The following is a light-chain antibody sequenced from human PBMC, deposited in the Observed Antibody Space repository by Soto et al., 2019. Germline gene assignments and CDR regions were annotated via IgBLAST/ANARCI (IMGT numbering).Light chain of an antibody. CDR2: KAS. CDR3: QQYDSYSLWT. J-gene: IGKJ1*01. CDR1: QSISNS. Sequence: DLQMTQSPSTLSASVGDRVTITCRASQSISNSLAWYQQKPGKAPTVLIYKASSLESGVPSRFSGSWSGTEFTLTIRSLHPDDFATYYCQQYDSYSLWTFGQGTKVEIK. V-gene: IGKV1-5*03.